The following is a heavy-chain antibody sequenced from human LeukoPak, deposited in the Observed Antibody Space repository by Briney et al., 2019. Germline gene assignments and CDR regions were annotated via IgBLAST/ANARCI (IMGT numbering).Heavy chain of an antibody. CDR3: TKREQYRGTWDHFAD. J-gene: IGHJ4*02. Sequence: GGSLRLSCAASGFTFDNYRMSWVRQAPGKGLEWVSTVNADGGNTYYADSVKGRFTISRDNSTTTLILQMNSLRVEDTALYYCTKREQYRGTWDHFADWGQGTLVTVSS. D-gene: IGHD6-19*01. V-gene: IGHV3-23*01. CDR2: VNADGGNT. CDR1: GFTFDNYR.